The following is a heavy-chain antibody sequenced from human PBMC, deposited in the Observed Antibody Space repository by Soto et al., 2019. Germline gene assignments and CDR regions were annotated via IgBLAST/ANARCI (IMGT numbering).Heavy chain of an antibody. D-gene: IGHD6-6*01. CDR3: ARVRQLLGYFYYYMDV. CDR1: GYTFTNYG. J-gene: IGHJ6*03. CDR2: ISAYKGDT. V-gene: IGHV1-18*01. Sequence: QVQLLQSGAEVKKPGASVKVSCKASGYTFTNYGITWVRQAPGQGLEWMGWISAYKGDTHYTQSLQGRVTITTDTSTSTAYMELRGLRSDDTAVYYCARVRQLLGYFYYYMDVWGKGTTVTVSS.